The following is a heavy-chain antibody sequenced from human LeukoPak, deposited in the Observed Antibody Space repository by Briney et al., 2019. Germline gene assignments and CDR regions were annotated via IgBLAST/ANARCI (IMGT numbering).Heavy chain of an antibody. CDR2: IYYSGST. Sequence: SETLSLTCTVSGGSISSSSYYWGWIRQPPGKGLEWIGSIYYSGSTYYNPSLKSRVTISVDTSKNQFSLKLSSVTAADTAVYYCAIHYRGTTEFDYWGQGTLVTVSS. CDR1: GGSISSSSYY. J-gene: IGHJ4*02. CDR3: AIHYRGTTEFDY. V-gene: IGHV4-39*01. D-gene: IGHD1-7*01.